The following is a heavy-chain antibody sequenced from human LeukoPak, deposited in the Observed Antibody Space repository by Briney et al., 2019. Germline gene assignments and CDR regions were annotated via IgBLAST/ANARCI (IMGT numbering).Heavy chain of an antibody. J-gene: IGHJ4*02. D-gene: IGHD3-10*01. CDR2: IYTGGST. Sequence: PSETLSLTCTVSGASIYTYYWSWIRQPVGKGLEFIGRIYTGGSTNYNPSLKSRVSMSVDTSKNQFSLRLNSVTAADTAVYYCARDQTYSGSGIYTYFDYWGQGILVTVSS. V-gene: IGHV4-4*07. CDR3: ARDQTYSGSGIYTYFDY. CDR1: GASIYTYY.